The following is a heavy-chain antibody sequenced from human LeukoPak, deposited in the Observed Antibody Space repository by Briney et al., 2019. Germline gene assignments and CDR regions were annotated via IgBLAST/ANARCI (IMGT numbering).Heavy chain of an antibody. V-gene: IGHV1-2*02. CDR1: GYTFTGYY. J-gene: IGHJ5*02. CDR2: INPNSGGT. D-gene: IGHD5-24*01. Sequence: GASVKVSCKASGYTFTGYYMHWVRQAPGQGLEWMGWINPNSGGTNYAQKFQGRVTMTRGTSISTAYMELSRLRSDDTAVYYCAREDRMATILRTPAVDPWGQGTLVTVSS. CDR3: AREDRMATILRTPAVDP.